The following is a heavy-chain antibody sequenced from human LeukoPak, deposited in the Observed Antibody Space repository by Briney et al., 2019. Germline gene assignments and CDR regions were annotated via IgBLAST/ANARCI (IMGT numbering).Heavy chain of an antibody. CDR3: ARDFRYYGMDV. Sequence: GGSLRLSCAASGFTVSSNYMSWVRQAPGKGLEWVSVIYSGGSTYYADSVKGRFTISRDNSKNTLYLQMNSLRAEDTAVYYCARDFRYYGMDVWGQGTTVTASS. CDR1: GFTVSSNY. V-gene: IGHV3-66*01. J-gene: IGHJ6*02. CDR2: IYSGGST.